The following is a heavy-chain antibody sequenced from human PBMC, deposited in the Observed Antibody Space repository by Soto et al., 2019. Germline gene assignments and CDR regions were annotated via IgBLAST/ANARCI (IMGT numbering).Heavy chain of an antibody. CDR3: ARGLPYSSSWYGGHNWFDP. D-gene: IGHD6-13*01. CDR1: GGSISSGGYY. Sequence: SSETLSLTCTVSGGSISSGGYYWSWIRQHPGKGLEWIGYIYYSGSTYYNPSLKSRVTISVDTSKNQFSLKLSSVTAADTAVYYCARGLPYSSSWYGGHNWFDPWGQGTLVTVYS. J-gene: IGHJ5*02. V-gene: IGHV4-31*03. CDR2: IYYSGST.